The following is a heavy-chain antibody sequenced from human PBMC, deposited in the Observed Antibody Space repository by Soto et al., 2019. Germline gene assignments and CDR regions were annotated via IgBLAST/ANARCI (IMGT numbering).Heavy chain of an antibody. CDR2: IYPGDSDT. J-gene: IGHJ6*02. CDR1: GYRFTNYW. CDR3: ARKVTSTETTGSYGLDV. V-gene: IGHV5-51*01. Sequence: PGESLKISCKGSGYRFTNYWIGWVRQMPGKGLEWMGIIYPGDSDTKYSPSFEGQVTISADKSINTAYLQWNSLKASDTAMYYCARKVTSTETTGSYGLDVWGQGTTVTVSS. D-gene: IGHD1-1*01.